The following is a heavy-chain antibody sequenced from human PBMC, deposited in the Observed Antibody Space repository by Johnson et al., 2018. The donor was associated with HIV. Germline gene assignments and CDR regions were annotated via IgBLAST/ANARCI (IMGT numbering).Heavy chain of an antibody. V-gene: IGHV3-30*14. CDR2: ISYDGSNK. Sequence: QVQLVESGGGVVQPGRSLRLFCAASGFTFNSYAMHWVRQAPGKGLEWVAVISYDGSNKYYADSVKGRFTISRDNSKNTLYLQMNSLRAEDTAVYYCAREWDPRTPDAFDIWGQGTMVTVSS. CDR3: AREWDPRTPDAFDI. D-gene: IGHD1-26*01. J-gene: IGHJ3*02. CDR1: GFTFNSYA.